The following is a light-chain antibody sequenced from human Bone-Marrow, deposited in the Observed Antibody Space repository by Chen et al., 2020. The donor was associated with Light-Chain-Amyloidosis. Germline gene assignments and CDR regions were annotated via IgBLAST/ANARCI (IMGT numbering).Light chain of an antibody. V-gene: IGLV3-21*02. CDR3: QVWDRSSDRPV. CDR2: DDS. Sequence: SYVLTQPSSVSVAPGQTATIACGGNNIGSTSVHWYQQTPGQAPLLVVYDDSDRPSGIPGRLSGSKSGNPATLAISRVGAGDEADYYCQVWDRSSDRPVFGGGTKLTVL. J-gene: IGLJ3*02. CDR1: NIGSTS.